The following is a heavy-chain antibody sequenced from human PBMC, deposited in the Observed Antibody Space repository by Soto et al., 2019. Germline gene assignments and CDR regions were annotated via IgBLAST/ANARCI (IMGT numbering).Heavy chain of an antibody. CDR2: IKSKTDGGTT. CDR3: RTDPPRYCSSTSCYIGF. V-gene: IGHV3-15*01. CDR1: GFTFSNAW. D-gene: IGHD2-2*02. J-gene: IGHJ4*02. Sequence: EVQLVESGGGLVKPGGFLRLSCTASGFTFSNAWMNWVRQAPWKWLEWVGRIKSKTDGGTTDYAAPVKARLTISKDDSQNTVNLLMNSLKSEDTVIYYCRTDPPRYCSSTSCYIGFWGQGTLVTVSS.